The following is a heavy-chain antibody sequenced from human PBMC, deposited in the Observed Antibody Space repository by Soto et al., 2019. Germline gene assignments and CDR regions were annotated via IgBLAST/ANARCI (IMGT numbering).Heavy chain of an antibody. CDR2: IYPDDSDA. V-gene: IGHV5-51*01. D-gene: IGHD6-6*01. CDR3: ARDGLSSSSSFDY. J-gene: IGHJ4*02. Sequence: GESLKISCKGSGYSFNDYWIGWVRHTPGNGLEWMGIIYPDDSDAKYSPSFQGQVTVSADKSISTAYLQWTSLKASDTAMYYCARDGLSSSSSFDYWGQGTLVTVSS. CDR1: GYSFNDYW.